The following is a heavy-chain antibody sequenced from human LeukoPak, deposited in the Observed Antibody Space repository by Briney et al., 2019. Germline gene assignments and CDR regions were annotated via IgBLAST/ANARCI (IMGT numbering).Heavy chain of an antibody. V-gene: IGHV4-39*01. CDR1: GGSISSSSYY. CDR3: ARLGSIAARQVDY. CDR2: IYYSGST. Sequence: SETLSLTCTVSGGSISSSSYYWGWIRQPPGKGLEWIGSIYYSGSTYYNPSLKSRVTISVDTSKNRFSLKLSSVTAADTAVYYCARLGSIAARQVDYWGQGTLVTVSS. D-gene: IGHD6-6*01. J-gene: IGHJ4*02.